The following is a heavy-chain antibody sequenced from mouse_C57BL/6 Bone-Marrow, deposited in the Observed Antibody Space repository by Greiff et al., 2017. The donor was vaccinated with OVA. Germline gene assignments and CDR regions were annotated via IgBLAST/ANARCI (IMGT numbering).Heavy chain of an antibody. Sequence: QVQLQQPGAELVKPGASVKLSCKASGYTFTSYWMPWVKQRPGQGLEWIGEIDPSDSYTNYNQKFKGKATLTVDTSSSTAYMELRSLTSEDSAVYYCAREYDETSRGYFDVWGTGTTVTVSS. J-gene: IGHJ1*03. V-gene: IGHV1-50*01. CDR3: AREYDETSRGYFDV. CDR1: GYTFTSYW. CDR2: IDPSDSYT. D-gene: IGHD2-14*01.